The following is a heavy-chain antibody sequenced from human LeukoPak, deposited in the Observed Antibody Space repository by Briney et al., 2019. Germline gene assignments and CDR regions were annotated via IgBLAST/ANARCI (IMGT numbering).Heavy chain of an antibody. CDR3: ARQEGIAASGTLFDF. Sequence: SETLSLTCTVSGGSISSNTHYWGWIRQPPGKGLEWIGSMYYSGSAYYNASLKSRVTISVDTSKNQFSLKVNSVTAADTAVYYCARQEGIAASGTLFDFWGQGTLATVSS. CDR2: MYYSGSA. CDR1: GGSISSNTHY. V-gene: IGHV4-39*01. D-gene: IGHD6-13*01. J-gene: IGHJ4*02.